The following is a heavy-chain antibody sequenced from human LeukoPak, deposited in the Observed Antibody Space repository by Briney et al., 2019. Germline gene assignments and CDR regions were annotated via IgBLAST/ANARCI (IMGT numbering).Heavy chain of an antibody. Sequence: PSETLSLTCTVSGGSISSYYWSWIRQPPGKGLEWIGYIYYSGSTNYNPPLKSRVTISVDTSKNQFSLKLSSVTAADTAVYYCARAGTMIVVAPGYWGQGTLVTVSS. D-gene: IGHD3-22*01. V-gene: IGHV4-59*01. CDR1: GGSISSYY. CDR2: IYYSGST. CDR3: ARAGTMIVVAPGY. J-gene: IGHJ4*02.